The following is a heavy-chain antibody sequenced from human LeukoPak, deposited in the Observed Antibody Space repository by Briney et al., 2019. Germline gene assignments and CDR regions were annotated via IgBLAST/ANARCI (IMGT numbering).Heavy chain of an antibody. J-gene: IGHJ6*03. V-gene: IGHV4-4*07. CDR1: GGSISSYY. Sequence: PSETLSLTCTVSGGSISSYYWSWIRQPAGKGLEWIGRIYTSGSTNYNPSLKSRVTISVDKSKNQFSLKLSSVTAADTAVYYCARGGAANFYYYYYYMDVWGKGTTVTVSS. D-gene: IGHD1-26*01. CDR2: IYTSGST. CDR3: ARGGAANFYYYYYYMDV.